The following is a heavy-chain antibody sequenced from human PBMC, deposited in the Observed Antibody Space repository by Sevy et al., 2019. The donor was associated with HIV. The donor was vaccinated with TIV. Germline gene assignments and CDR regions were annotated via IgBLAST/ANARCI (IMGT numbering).Heavy chain of an antibody. CDR3: ARGTLNTYSSGWFYYYGMDV. J-gene: IGHJ6*02. CDR1: GGTFSSYA. D-gene: IGHD6-19*01. CDR2: IIPIFGTA. Sequence: ASVKVSCKASGGTFSSYAISWVRQAPGQGLEWMGGIIPIFGTANYPQKFQGRVTITADESTSTAYMELSSLRSEDTAVYYCARGTLNTYSSGWFYYYGMDVWGQGTTVTVSS. V-gene: IGHV1-69*13.